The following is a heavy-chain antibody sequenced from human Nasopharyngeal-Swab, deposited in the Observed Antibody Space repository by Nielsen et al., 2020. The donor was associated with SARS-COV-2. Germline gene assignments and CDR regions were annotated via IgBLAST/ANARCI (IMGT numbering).Heavy chain of an antibody. J-gene: IGHJ6*02. CDR2: INHSGST. CDR3: ARHSNLMVQGVMGGMDV. V-gene: IGHV4-34*01. Sequence: PGKGLEWIGEINHSGSTNYNPSLKSRVTISVDTSKNQFSLKLSSVTAADTAVYYCARHSNLMVQGVMGGMDVWGQGTTVTVSS. D-gene: IGHD3-10*01.